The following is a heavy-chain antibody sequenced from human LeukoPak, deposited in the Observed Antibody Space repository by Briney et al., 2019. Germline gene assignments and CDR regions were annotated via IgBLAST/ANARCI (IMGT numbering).Heavy chain of an antibody. V-gene: IGHV3-23*01. D-gene: IGHD3-22*01. CDR2: ISGSGGST. J-gene: IGHJ4*02. CDR1: GFTFSSYG. Sequence: PGGSLRLSCAASGFTFSSYGMHWVRQAPGKGLEWVSAISGSGGSTYYADSVKGRFTISRDNSKNTLYLQMNSLRAEDTAVYYCAKDMDYYDSSGYYYYWGQGTLVTVSS. CDR3: AKDMDYYDSSGYYYY.